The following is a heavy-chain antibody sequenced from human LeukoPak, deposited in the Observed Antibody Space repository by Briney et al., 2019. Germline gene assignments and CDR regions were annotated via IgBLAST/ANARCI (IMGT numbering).Heavy chain of an antibody. J-gene: IGHJ4*02. CDR2: IYTSGST. V-gene: IGHV4-4*07. CDR1: GGSMSSYY. D-gene: IGHD3-10*01. Sequence: KPADLLSLTCTVSGGSMSSYYGRWIREPAGKALEWIGRIYTSGSTNYNPPLKSRVTMSVDTSKNQFSLKLSSVTAADTAVYYCAREMVRGVITYWGQGTLVTVSS. CDR3: AREMVRGVITY.